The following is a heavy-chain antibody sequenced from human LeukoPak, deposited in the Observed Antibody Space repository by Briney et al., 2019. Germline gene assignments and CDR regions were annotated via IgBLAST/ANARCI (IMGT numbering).Heavy chain of an antibody. D-gene: IGHD6-13*01. CDR2: ISSGSSYI. CDR1: GFTFSSYT. Sequence: GGSLRLSCAASGFTFSSYTMNWVRQAPGKGLEWVSSISSGSSYIYYADSVKGRFTISRDNAKNSLYLQMNSMRAEDTAVYYCARGMGSSSSSIDYWGQGTLVTVSS. J-gene: IGHJ4*02. V-gene: IGHV3-21*01. CDR3: ARGMGSSSSSIDY.